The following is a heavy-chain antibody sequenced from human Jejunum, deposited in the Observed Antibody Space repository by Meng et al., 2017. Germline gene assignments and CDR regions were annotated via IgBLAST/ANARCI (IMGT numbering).Heavy chain of an antibody. CDR1: GGSFGTYY. V-gene: IGHV4-34*01. D-gene: IGHD3-3*01. J-gene: IGHJ4*02. Sequence: VQLQQWGAGRLKPSGTLSLTCAVNGGSFGTYYWTWFRQSPEKGLEWIGEINRSGSTSSNPSLKSRVAISMDTSKNQFFLRLDSVTAADTAVYYCARGRSIDFRLAKYDYWGQGTLVTVSS. CDR3: ARGRSIDFRLAKYDY. CDR2: INRSGST.